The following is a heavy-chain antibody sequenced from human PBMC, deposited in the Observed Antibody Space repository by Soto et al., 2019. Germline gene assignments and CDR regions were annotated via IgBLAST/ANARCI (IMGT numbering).Heavy chain of an antibody. CDR3: ARAPLISIFFAYGMDV. CDR1: GGSISSGDYY. V-gene: IGHV4-31*03. Sequence: QVQLQESGPGLVKPSQTLSLTCTVSGGSISSGDYYCIWIRQHPGKGLEWIGYIYYSGSTYYNPSLKSRVTISVDTSRNQFSLKLSSVTAADTAVYYCARAPLISIFFAYGMDVWGQGTTVTVSS. CDR2: IYYSGST. D-gene: IGHD3-3*02. J-gene: IGHJ6*02.